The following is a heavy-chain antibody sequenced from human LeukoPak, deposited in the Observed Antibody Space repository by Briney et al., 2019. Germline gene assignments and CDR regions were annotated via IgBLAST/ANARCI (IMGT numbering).Heavy chain of an antibody. V-gene: IGHV1-2*02. CDR1: GYTFTGYY. CDR2: INPNSGGT. Sequence: ASVKVSCKASGYTFTGYYMHWVRQAPGQGLEWMGWINPNSGGTNYAQKFQGRVTMTRDTSISTAYMELSRLRSDDTAVYYCAEDIAYRGYCSGGSCYLDYWGQGTLVTVSS. J-gene: IGHJ4*02. D-gene: IGHD2-15*01. CDR3: AEDIAYRGYCSGGSCYLDY.